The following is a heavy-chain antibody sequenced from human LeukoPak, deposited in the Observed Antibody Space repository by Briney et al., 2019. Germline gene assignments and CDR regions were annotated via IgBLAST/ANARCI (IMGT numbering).Heavy chain of an antibody. Sequence: SETLSLTCAVSGGSVSGYYWSWFRQFPGRRLEWIGYIHYSGRTNYNPSLKSRITLSLETSSNQISLELKSVTSADTALYYCVRDSGYSSSWYLIDGDFDIWGQGTMVIVSA. V-gene: IGHV4-59*02. D-gene: IGHD6-13*01. CDR3: VRDSGYSSSWYLIDGDFDI. CDR2: IHYSGRT. CDR1: GGSVSGYY. J-gene: IGHJ3*02.